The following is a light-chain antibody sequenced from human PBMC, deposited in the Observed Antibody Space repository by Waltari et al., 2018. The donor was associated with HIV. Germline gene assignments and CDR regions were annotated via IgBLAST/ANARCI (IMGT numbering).Light chain of an antibody. V-gene: IGKV2-28*01. Sequence: DIVMTQSPLSLPVTPGEPASFSCRSSQSLLHSTGYKYLDLYLQKPGQSPQLLIYLGSYRASGVPDRFSGSGSGTDFTLKISRVEAEDVGVYYCMQALQTPSTFGQGTKLEIK. CDR2: LGS. CDR1: QSLLHSTGYKY. CDR3: MQALQTPST. J-gene: IGKJ2*02.